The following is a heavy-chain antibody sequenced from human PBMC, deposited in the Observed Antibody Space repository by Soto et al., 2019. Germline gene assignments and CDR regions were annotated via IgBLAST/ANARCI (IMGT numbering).Heavy chain of an antibody. J-gene: IGHJ4*02. Sequence: GGSLRLSCAASGFTFSSYAMSWVRQAPGKGLEWVSAISGSGGSTYYADSVKGRFTISRDNSKNTLYLQMNSLRAEDTAVYYCAKRIDDYGDYGPFWNWGQGTLVTVSS. CDR3: AKRIDDYGDYGPFWN. V-gene: IGHV3-23*01. CDR2: ISGSGGST. CDR1: GFTFSSYA. D-gene: IGHD4-17*01.